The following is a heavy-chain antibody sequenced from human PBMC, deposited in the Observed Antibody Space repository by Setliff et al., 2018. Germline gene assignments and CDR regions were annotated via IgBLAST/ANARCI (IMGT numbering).Heavy chain of an antibody. V-gene: IGHV4-34*01. CDR3: RFWSGYYKNDF. D-gene: IGHD6-25*01. CDR2: INHYGST. J-gene: IGHJ4*01. Sequence: SETLSLTCAVFDGSFSDYYWTWIRQPPGKGLEWIGEINHYGSTQSRSSLKSRVTMTVDAARKQLSLKISSMTAADAGVYYCRFWSGYYKNDFWGHGTLVTVSS. CDR1: DGSFSDYY.